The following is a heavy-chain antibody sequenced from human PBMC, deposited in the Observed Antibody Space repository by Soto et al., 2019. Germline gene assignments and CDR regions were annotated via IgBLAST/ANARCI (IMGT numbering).Heavy chain of an antibody. V-gene: IGHV1-69*13. D-gene: IGHD3-10*01. CDR2: IIPIFGTA. Sequence: ASVKVSYKASGGTFSSYAISWVRHSPGQGLEWMGGIIPIFGTANYAQKFQGRVTITADESTSTAYMELSSLRSEDTAVYYCARDWLYYYGSGSYGNHYGMDVWGQGTTVTVSS. CDR1: GGTFSSYA. CDR3: ARDWLYYYGSGSYGNHYGMDV. J-gene: IGHJ6*02.